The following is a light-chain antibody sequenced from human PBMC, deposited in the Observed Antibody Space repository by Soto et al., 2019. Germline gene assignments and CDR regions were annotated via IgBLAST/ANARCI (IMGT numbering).Light chain of an antibody. V-gene: IGLV1-44*01. CDR3: AAWDDSLNGYV. J-gene: IGLJ1*01. CDR1: SSNIGSKD. Sequence: QSVRTQPPSASGTPGQRVTISCSGSSSNIGSKDVNWYQQLPETAPKVLMYSNNQRPSGVPDRFSGSKSGTSASLAISGLQSEDEADYYCAAWDDSLNGYVFGTGTKVTVL. CDR2: SNN.